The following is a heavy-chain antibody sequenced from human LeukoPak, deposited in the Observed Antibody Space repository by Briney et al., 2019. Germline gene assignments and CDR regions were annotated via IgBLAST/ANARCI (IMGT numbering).Heavy chain of an antibody. J-gene: IGHJ3*02. Sequence: ASVKVSCKASGYTFTSYGISWVRQAPGQGLEWMGIINPSGGSTSYAQKFQGRVTMTRDTSTSTVYMELSSLRSEDTAVYYCAREGGITIFQEDAFDIWGQGTMVTVSS. D-gene: IGHD3-9*01. CDR1: GYTFTSYG. V-gene: IGHV1-46*01. CDR3: AREGGITIFQEDAFDI. CDR2: INPSGGST.